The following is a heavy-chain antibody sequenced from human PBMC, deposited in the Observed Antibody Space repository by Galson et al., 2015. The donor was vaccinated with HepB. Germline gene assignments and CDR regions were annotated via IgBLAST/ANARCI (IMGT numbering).Heavy chain of an antibody. CDR2: MNTNTGKP. V-gene: IGHV7-4-1*02. Sequence: VKVSCKASGYTFTDYVANWVRQAPGQGLEWMGWMNTNTGKPTYAPGFAGRFVFSLDTSVTTAYLQISSLETDDTAVYYCARSPLRFLDWLPYYDYYYMDVWGEGTTVTVSS. CDR1: GYTFTDYV. D-gene: IGHD3-3*01. CDR3: ARSPLRFLDWLPYYDYYYMDV. J-gene: IGHJ6*03.